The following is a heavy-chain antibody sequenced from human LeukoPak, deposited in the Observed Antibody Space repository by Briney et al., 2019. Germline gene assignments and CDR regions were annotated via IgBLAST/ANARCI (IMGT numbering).Heavy chain of an antibody. CDR2: INHSGST. CDR3: ARTYYYGSGSYYKSAKPFDY. D-gene: IGHD3-10*01. CDR1: GGSFSGYY. V-gene: IGHV4-34*01. Sequence: SETLSLTCAVYGGSFSGYYWSWIRQPPGKGLEWIGEINHSGSTNYNPSLKSRVTISVDTSKNQFSLKLSSVTAADTAVYYCARTYYYGSGSYYKSAKPFDYWGQGTLVTVSS. J-gene: IGHJ4*02.